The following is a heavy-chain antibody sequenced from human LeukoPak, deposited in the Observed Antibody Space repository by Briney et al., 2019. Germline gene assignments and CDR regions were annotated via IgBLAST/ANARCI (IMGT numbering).Heavy chain of an antibody. CDR3: AKDVWTLEFSVLLDY. Sequence: TGGSLRLSCTASGFTFSSSAMSWVRQPPGKGLEWVSAISGSGGGTYYADSVKGRFTISRDNSKNTLYLQMNSLRAEDTAVYYCAKDVWTLEFSVLLDYWGQGTLVTVSS. J-gene: IGHJ4*02. CDR2: ISGSGGGT. CDR1: GFTFSSSA. V-gene: IGHV3-23*01. D-gene: IGHD3-3*02.